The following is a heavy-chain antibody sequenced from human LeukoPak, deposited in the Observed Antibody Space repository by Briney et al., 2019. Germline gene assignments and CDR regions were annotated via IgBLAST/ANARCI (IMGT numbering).Heavy chain of an antibody. V-gene: IGHV1-2*02. D-gene: IGHD6-13*01. Sequence: ASVKVSCKASGYTFTGYYMHWVRQAPGQGLEWTGWINPNSGGTNYAQKFQGRVTMTRDTSISTAYMELSRLRSDDTAVYYCARVKLYSSSWYGLDYWGQGTLVTVSS. CDR2: INPNSGGT. J-gene: IGHJ4*02. CDR3: ARVKLYSSSWYGLDY. CDR1: GYTFTGYY.